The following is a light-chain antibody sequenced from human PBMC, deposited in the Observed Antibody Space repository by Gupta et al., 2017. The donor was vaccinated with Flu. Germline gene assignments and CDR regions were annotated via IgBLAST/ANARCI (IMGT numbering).Light chain of an antibody. V-gene: IGLV1-47*01. CDR3: ATWDDSLSGVV. J-gene: IGLJ2*01. CDR1: TSNIGSNY. CDR2: KNN. Sequence: QPLLPQRPSSPGTPGQRVTISCSGGTSNIGSNYVYWYHQLPGAAPKLLIYKNNQRPSGIPDRISGSKSGTSATLAITGLQSEDEADYYCATWDDSLSGVVFGGGTKLTVL.